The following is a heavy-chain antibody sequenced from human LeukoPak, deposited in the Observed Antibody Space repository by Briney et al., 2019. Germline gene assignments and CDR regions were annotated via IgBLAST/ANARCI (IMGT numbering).Heavy chain of an antibody. D-gene: IGHD6-19*01. Sequence: ASVKVSCKASRGTFSSYAISWVRQAPGQGLEWMGGIIPIFGTANYAQKFQGRVTITTDESTSTAYMELRSLRSDDTAVYYCASTTSIAVARGAFDIWGQGTMVTVSS. CDR1: RGTFSSYA. CDR2: IIPIFGTA. CDR3: ASTTSIAVARGAFDI. J-gene: IGHJ3*02. V-gene: IGHV1-69*05.